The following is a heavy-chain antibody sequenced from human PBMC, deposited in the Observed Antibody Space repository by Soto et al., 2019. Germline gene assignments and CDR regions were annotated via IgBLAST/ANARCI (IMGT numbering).Heavy chain of an antibody. J-gene: IGHJ4*02. Sequence: PSETLSLTCTVSGGSISSSSYYWGWIRQPPGKGLEWIGSIYYSGSTYYNPSLKSRVTISVDTSKNQFSLKLSSVTAADTAVYYCARTGSSGWYGLFDYWGQGTLVTVSS. CDR2: IYYSGST. D-gene: IGHD6-19*01. CDR1: GGSISSSSYY. CDR3: ARTGSSGWYGLFDY. V-gene: IGHV4-39*01.